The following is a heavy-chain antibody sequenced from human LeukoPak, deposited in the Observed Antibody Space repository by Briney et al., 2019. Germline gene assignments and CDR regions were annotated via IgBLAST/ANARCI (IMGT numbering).Heavy chain of an antibody. CDR3: ARVSPGDYPDH. CDR1: GFTFSNYW. Sequence: GGSLRLSCTASGFTFSNYWMSWVRQAPGKGLEWVANIKEDGSQKSYVDSVKGRFSISRDNADNSLFLQMNSLRAEDTAVYYCARVSPGDYPDHWGQGILVTVSS. J-gene: IGHJ5*02. D-gene: IGHD7-27*01. V-gene: IGHV3-7*03. CDR2: IKEDGSQK.